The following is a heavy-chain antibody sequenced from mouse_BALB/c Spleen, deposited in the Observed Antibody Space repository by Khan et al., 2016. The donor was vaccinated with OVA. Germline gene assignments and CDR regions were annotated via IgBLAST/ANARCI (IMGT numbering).Heavy chain of an antibody. V-gene: IGHV3-1*02. D-gene: IGHD1-1*01. Sequence: EVQLQESGPDLVKPSQSLSLTCTVTGSSITSGYSWHWIRQFPGNKLEWMGYIHYSGITNYNPSLKSRISITRDTSKNPFFLQLNSVTTEDTATYYCAGYDGSRAVDYWGQGTTLTVSA. CDR1: GSSITSGYS. CDR2: IHYSGIT. J-gene: IGHJ2*01. CDR3: AGYDGSRAVDY.